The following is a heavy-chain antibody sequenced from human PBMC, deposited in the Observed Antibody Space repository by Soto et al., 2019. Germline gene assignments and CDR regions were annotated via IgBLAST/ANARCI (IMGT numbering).Heavy chain of an antibody. CDR3: ARVRTYYESSGSLDY. J-gene: IGHJ4*02. D-gene: IGHD3-22*01. V-gene: IGHV1-2*02. CDR1: GFTFTGYF. Sequence: ASVKVSCKASGFTFTGYFIHWVRRAPGQGLEWMGWINPNSGDTNYAQKFQGRVTMTRDTSINTAYMELSRLRSDDTAVYYCARVRTYYESSGSLDYWGQGALVTVSS. CDR2: INPNSGDT.